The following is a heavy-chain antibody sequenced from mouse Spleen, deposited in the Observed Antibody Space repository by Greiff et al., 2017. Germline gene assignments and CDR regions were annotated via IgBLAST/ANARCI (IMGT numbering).Heavy chain of an antibody. Sequence: EVQLQQSGPGLVKPSQSLSLTCSVTGYSITSGYYWNWIRQFPGNKLEWMGYISYDGSNNYNPSLKNRISITRDTSKNQFFLKLNSVTTEDTATYYCAREEGYYGYDEFAYWGQGTLVTVSA. CDR3: AREEGYYGYDEFAY. V-gene: IGHV3-6*01. J-gene: IGHJ3*01. CDR2: ISYDGSN. D-gene: IGHD2-2*01. CDR1: GYSITSGYY.